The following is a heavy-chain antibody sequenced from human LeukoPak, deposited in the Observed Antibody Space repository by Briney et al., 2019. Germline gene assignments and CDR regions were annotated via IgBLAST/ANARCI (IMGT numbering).Heavy chain of an antibody. CDR1: GGSIRSANFF. CDR2: IDYTGRT. J-gene: IGHJ4*02. CDR3: ARQPEIVYSYGFGDY. V-gene: IGHV4-39*01. D-gene: IGHD5-18*01. Sequence: PSETLSLTCIVSGGSIRSANFFWGWFRQPPGKGPEWIGTIDYTGRTFYSPSVTSRVTVSLDTSKNQFSLRLTSMTAADTAVYYCARQPEIVYSYGFGDYWGQGRLVTVTS.